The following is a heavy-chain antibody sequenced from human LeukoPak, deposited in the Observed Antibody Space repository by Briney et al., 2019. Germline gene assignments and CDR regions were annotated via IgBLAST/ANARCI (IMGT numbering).Heavy chain of an antibody. V-gene: IGHV3-23*01. Sequence: GGSLRLSCVASGFTFNNYAMHWVRQAPGKGLEWVSAISGSGGSTYYADSVKGRFTISRDNSKNTLYLQVNSLRAEDTAVYYCAKSLRITLTVVAPDAFDIWGQGTVVTVSS. CDR3: AKSLRITLTVVAPDAFDI. CDR1: GFTFNNYA. D-gene: IGHD3-22*01. CDR2: ISGSGGST. J-gene: IGHJ3*02.